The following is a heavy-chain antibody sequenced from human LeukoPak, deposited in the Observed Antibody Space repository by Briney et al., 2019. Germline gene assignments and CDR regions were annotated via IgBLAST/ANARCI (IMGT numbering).Heavy chain of an antibody. J-gene: IGHJ6*03. Sequence: GGSLRLSCAASGFTFDDYAMHWVRQAPGKGLEWVSGISWNSGSIGYADSVKGRFTISRDNAKNSLYLQINSLRAEDTAIYYCAKNGDRGAYCSGGSCYPYYYYNMDVWGKGTTVTISS. V-gene: IGHV3-9*01. CDR1: GFTFDDYA. CDR3: AKNGDRGAYCSGGSCYPYYYYNMDV. D-gene: IGHD2-15*01. CDR2: ISWNSGSI.